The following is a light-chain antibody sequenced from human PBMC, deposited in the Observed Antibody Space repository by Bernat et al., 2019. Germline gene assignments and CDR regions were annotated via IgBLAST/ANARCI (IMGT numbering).Light chain of an antibody. Sequence: QSALTQPASVSGSPGQSITISCTGTSSDVGGYNYVSWYQQHPGKAPKLMIYDVSNRPSGVSNRFSGSKSGNTASLTISGLQAEDKADYYCSSNTSSNTWVFGGGTKLTVL. V-gene: IGLV2-14*01. CDR3: SSNTSSNTWV. CDR1: SSDVGGYNY. CDR2: DVS. J-gene: IGLJ3*02.